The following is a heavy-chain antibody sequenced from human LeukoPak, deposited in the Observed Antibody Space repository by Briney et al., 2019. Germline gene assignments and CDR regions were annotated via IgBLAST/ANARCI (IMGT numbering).Heavy chain of an antibody. Sequence: GASVKVSCKASGYTFTSYGISWVRQAPGQGLEWMGWISAYNGNTNYAQKLQGRVTMTTDTSTSTAYMELRSLRSDDTAVYYCARRSGGSSSHYYYYMDVWGKGTTVTVSS. D-gene: IGHD1-1*01. V-gene: IGHV1-18*01. CDR1: GYTFTSYG. J-gene: IGHJ6*03. CDR3: ARRSGGSSSHYYYYMDV. CDR2: ISAYNGNT.